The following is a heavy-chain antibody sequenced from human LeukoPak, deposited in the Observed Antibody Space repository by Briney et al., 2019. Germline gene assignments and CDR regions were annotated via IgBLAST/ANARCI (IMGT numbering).Heavy chain of an antibody. D-gene: IGHD3-3*01. Sequence: SETLSLTCAVYGGSFSGYYWSWIRQPPGKGLEWIGEINHSGSTNYNPSLKSRVTISVDTSKNQFSLKLSSVTAADTAVYYYAARYYDFWSGYYTGDYWGQGTLVTVSS. J-gene: IGHJ4*02. V-gene: IGHV4-34*01. CDR2: INHSGST. CDR1: GGSFSGYY. CDR3: AARYYDFWSGYYTGDY.